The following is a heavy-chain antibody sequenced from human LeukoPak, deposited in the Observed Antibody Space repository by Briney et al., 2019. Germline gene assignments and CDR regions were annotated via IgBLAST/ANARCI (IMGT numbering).Heavy chain of an antibody. J-gene: IGHJ4*02. CDR3: AKDITGYGDYYFDY. CDR1: GFTFDDYA. Sequence: GRSLRLSCAASGFTFDDYAMHWVRQAPGKGPEWVSGISWNSGSIGYADSVKGRFTISRDNAKNSLYLQMNSLRAEDTALYYCAKDITGYGDYYFDYWGQGTLVTVSS. CDR2: ISWNSGSI. D-gene: IGHD4-17*01. V-gene: IGHV3-9*01.